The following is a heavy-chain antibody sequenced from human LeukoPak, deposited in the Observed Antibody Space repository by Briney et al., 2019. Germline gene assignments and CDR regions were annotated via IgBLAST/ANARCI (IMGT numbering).Heavy chain of an antibody. CDR3: ARDLEGIDSRSWYSYYYMDV. D-gene: IGHD6-13*01. J-gene: IGHJ6*03. V-gene: IGHV4-4*07. CDR1: GGSISTYY. CDR2: ISTSDST. Sequence: SETLSLTCTVSGGSISTYYWSWIRQPAGKGLEWVGRISTSDSTNYNPSLKSRVTMSVDASKNQFSLKLTSVTAADTAVYYCARDLEGIDSRSWYSYYYMDVWGKGTTVTVSS.